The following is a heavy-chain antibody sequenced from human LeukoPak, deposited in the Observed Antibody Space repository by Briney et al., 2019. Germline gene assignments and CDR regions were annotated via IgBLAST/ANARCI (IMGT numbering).Heavy chain of an antibody. D-gene: IGHD3-9*01. J-gene: IGHJ4*02. V-gene: IGHV3-7*01. CDR1: GFRFSSYW. Sequence: GGSLRLSCAASGFRFSSYWMTWVRQAPGKGLEWVANIKQEGSEKYYVDSVKGRFTISRDNAKNSLYLQMNSLRAEDTAVYYCARDYDILTGPFDYWGQGTLVTVSS. CDR2: IKQEGSEK. CDR3: ARDYDILTGPFDY.